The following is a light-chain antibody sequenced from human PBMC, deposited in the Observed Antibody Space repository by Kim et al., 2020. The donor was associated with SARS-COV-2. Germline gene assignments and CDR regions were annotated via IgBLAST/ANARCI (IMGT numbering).Light chain of an antibody. J-gene: IGKJ5*01. Sequence: SLSPGEAAQLSCRASQRVGDFLAWYQQRPGQAPRLLIYDASKRATGIPGRFSGSGSGTDFTLTIGTLESEDFAIYYCQRSSWPITFGQGTRLEIK. CDR2: DAS. CDR3: QRSSWPIT. CDR1: QRVGDF. V-gene: IGKV3-11*01.